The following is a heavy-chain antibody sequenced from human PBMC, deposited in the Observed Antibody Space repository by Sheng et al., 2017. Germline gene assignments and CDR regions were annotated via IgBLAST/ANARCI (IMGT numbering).Heavy chain of an antibody. CDR2: ISWDSGNI. CDR3: AKGDHGSVEVGYYFDY. J-gene: IGHJ4*02. V-gene: IGHV3-9*03. Sequence: EVQLVESGGGLVQPGRSLRLSCAASGFSFDDYAMHWVRQAPGKGLEWVSGISWDSGNIGYADSVKGRFTISRDNAKNSLYLQMNSLRAEDMALYYCAKGDHGSVEVGYYFDYWGQGTLVTVSS. CDR1: GFSFDDYA. D-gene: IGHD2-21*01.